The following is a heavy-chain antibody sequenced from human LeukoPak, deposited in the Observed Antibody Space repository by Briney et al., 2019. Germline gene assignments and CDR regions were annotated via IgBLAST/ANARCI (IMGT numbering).Heavy chain of an antibody. J-gene: IGHJ4*02. Sequence: SETLSVTCTVSGGSISSGGYYWSWIRQHPGKGLEWIGYIYYSESTYYNPSLKSRVTISVDTSKNQFSLKLSSVTAADTAVYYCARVLLPRIAAAGTIDYWGQGTLVTVSS. CDR2: IYYSEST. CDR3: ARVLLPRIAAAGTIDY. CDR1: GGSISSGGYY. D-gene: IGHD6-13*01. V-gene: IGHV4-31*03.